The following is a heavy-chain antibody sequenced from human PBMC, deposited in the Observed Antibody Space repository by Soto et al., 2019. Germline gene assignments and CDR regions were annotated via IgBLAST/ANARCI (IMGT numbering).Heavy chain of an antibody. V-gene: IGHV6-1*01. Sequence: SQTLSLTCALSGDSVSSSSATWHWIRQSPSRGLEWLGRTYYRSKWYNDYAVSVKRRVTINPDTSKNQFSLQLNSVTPEDTAVYYCGRVTTSPAEFFQHWGQGTLVTVSS. CDR1: GDSVSSSSAT. CDR2: TYYRSKWYN. J-gene: IGHJ1*01. D-gene: IGHD2-2*01. CDR3: GRVTTSPAEFFQH.